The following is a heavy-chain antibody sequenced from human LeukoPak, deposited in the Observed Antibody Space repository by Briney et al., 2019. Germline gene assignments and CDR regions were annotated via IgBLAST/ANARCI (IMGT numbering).Heavy chain of an antibody. J-gene: IGHJ4*02. D-gene: IGHD6-13*01. Sequence: GGSLRLSCAASGFTFSSYSMNWVRQAPGKGLEWVSAISSSSSYIYYADSVRGRFTIARDNAKKSLYLQMNSLRAEDTAVYYCASPYNSRWYELCYWGQGTLVTVSS. CDR3: ASPYNSRWYELCY. CDR2: ISSSSSYI. V-gene: IGHV3-21*01. CDR1: GFTFSSYS.